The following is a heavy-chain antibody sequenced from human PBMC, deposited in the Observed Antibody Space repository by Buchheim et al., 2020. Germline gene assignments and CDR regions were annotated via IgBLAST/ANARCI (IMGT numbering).Heavy chain of an antibody. CDR2: INHSGST. CDR3: ASQAYYYGSGSYPRSYYYYYGMDV. Sequence: QVQLQQWGAGLLKPSETLSLTCAVYGGSFSGYYWSWIRQPPGKGLEWIGEINHSGSTNYNPSLKSRVTISVDTSKNQFSLKLSSVTAADTAVYYCASQAYYYGSGSYPRSYYYYYGMDVWGQGTT. CDR1: GGSFSGYY. D-gene: IGHD3-10*01. J-gene: IGHJ6*02. V-gene: IGHV4-34*01.